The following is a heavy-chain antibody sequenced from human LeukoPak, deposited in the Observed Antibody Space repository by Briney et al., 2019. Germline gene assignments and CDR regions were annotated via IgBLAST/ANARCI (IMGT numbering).Heavy chain of an antibody. V-gene: IGHV3-7*03. CDR1: GFTFSSYW. CDR3: ARLTYSSSWYEVYYYYYMDV. CDR2: IKQDGSEK. Sequence: HTGGSLRLSCAASGFTFSSYWMSWVRQAPGKGLEWVANIKQDGSEKYYVDSVKGRFTISRDNAKNSLYLQMNSLRAEDTALYYCARLTYSSSWYEVYYYYYMDVWGKGTTVTVSS. D-gene: IGHD6-13*01. J-gene: IGHJ6*03.